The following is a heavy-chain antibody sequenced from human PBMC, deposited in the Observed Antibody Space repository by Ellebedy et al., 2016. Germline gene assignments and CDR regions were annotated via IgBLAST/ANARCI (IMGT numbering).Heavy chain of an antibody. V-gene: IGHV3-30-3*01. CDR3: VRETSV. J-gene: IGHJ4*02. CDR2: ISYDGSTK. CDR1: GFTLNTFA. Sequence: GESLKISXAASGFTLNTFAVHWVRQAPGKGLEWVAVISYDGSTKYYADSVKGRFTISRDNSKNTLYLQMNSLRAEDTAIYYCVRETSVWGQGTLVTVSS.